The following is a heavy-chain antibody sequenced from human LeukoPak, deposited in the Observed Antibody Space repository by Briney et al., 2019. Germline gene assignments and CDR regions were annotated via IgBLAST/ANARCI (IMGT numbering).Heavy chain of an antibody. CDR3: ARDSSGWYDH. D-gene: IGHD6-19*01. CDR1: GFMFSDYF. V-gene: IGHV3-53*01. J-gene: IGHJ5*02. CDR2: IYAGGTT. Sequence: GGSLRLSCAASGFMFSDYFMSWVRQAPGRGLEWVSVIYAGGTTYYADSVRGRFTISRDNSKNTLYLQMNSLRDEDTAVYYCARDSSGWYDHWGQGTLVTVSS.